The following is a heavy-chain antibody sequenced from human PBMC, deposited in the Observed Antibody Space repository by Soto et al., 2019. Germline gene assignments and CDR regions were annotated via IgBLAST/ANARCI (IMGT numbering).Heavy chain of an antibody. D-gene: IGHD3-22*01. CDR2: ISYDGSNK. CDR1: GFPFSNYG. Sequence: GGPLRLSCTASGFPFSNYGMHWVRQAPGKGLEWVAVISYDGSNKYYADSVKGRFTISRDNSKNTLYLQMNSLRAEDTAVYYCATMYYYDSSGYYPLDFDYWGQGTLVT. J-gene: IGHJ4*02. V-gene: IGHV3-30*03. CDR3: ATMYYYDSSGYYPLDFDY.